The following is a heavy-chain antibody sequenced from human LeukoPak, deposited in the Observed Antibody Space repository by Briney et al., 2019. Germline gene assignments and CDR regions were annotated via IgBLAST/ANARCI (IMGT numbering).Heavy chain of an antibody. V-gene: IGHV3-21*01. CDR1: GFTFSSYS. CDR2: ISSSSSYI. J-gene: IGHJ4*02. D-gene: IGHD3-22*01. CDR3: ARGLVYYYDSSGYPY. Sequence: PGGSLRLSCAASGFTFSSYSMNWVRQAPGKGLEWVSSISSSSSYIYYADSVKGRFTISRDNAKNSLYLQMNSLRAEDTAVYYCARGLVYYYDSSGYPYWGQGTLVTVSS.